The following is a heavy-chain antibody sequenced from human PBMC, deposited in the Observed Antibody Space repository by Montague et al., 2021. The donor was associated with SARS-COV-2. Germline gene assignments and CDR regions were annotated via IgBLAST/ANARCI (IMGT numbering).Heavy chain of an antibody. V-gene: IGHV4-61*02. CDR3: ARDYGDYSYYYGLDV. Sequence: TLSLTCTVSDGSIRSGSYYWSWIRQPAGKGLEWIGRIYSSGSTNYNPSLKSRVTMSVDTSKNQFSLKVSSVTAADTAAYYCARDYGDYSYYYGLDVWGQGTTVTVSS. D-gene: IGHD4-17*01. CDR2: IYSSGST. J-gene: IGHJ6*02. CDR1: DGSIRSGSYY.